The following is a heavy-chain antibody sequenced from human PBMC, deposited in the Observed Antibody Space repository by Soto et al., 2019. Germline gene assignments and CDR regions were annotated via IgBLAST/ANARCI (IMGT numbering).Heavy chain of an antibody. Sequence: PGGSLRLSCAASGFTFSSYAMSWVRQAPGKGLEWVSAISGSGGSTYYADSVKGRFTISRDNSKNTLYLQMNSLRAEDTAVYYCAKDEGGLILGCSSTSCLNFDYWGQGTLVTVSS. CDR3: AKDEGGLILGCSSTSCLNFDY. CDR2: ISGSGGST. D-gene: IGHD2-2*01. J-gene: IGHJ4*02. CDR1: GFTFSSYA. V-gene: IGHV3-23*01.